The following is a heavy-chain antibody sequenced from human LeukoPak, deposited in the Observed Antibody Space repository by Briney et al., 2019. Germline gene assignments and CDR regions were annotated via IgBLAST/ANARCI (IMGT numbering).Heavy chain of an antibody. Sequence: TSETLSLTCTVSLDSTTSNFWSWVRQPPGKGLEWIGEIHRSGSPNYNPSLQSRVTISIDRSRNQIVLELSSVTAADTAVYYCAREILGGFNPGAYWGQGILVTVSS. CDR2: IHRSGSP. J-gene: IGHJ4*02. V-gene: IGHV4-4*02. D-gene: IGHD1-14*01. CDR3: AREILGGFNPGAY. CDR1: LDSTTSNF.